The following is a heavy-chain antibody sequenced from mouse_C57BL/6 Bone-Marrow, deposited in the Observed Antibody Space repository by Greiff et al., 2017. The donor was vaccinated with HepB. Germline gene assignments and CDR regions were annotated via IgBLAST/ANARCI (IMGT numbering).Heavy chain of an antibody. CDR2: IDPEDGDT. CDR1: GFKMKDYY. J-gene: IGHJ1*03. D-gene: IGHD1-1*01. V-gene: IGHV14-1*01. Sequence: VQLQQYEAEIVRHGASVKMSCTASGFKMKDYYMHWVKQRPEQGLEWIGRIDPEDGDTEYAPKFQGKATMTADTSSNTAYLQLSSLTSEDTAVYYCTTNYYGGGWYFDVWGTGTTVTVSS. CDR3: TTNYYGGGWYFDV.